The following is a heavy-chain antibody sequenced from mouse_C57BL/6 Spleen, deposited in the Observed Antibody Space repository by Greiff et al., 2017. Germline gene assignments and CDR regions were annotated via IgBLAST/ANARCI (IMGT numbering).Heavy chain of an antibody. Sequence: QVQLQQPGAELVRPGSSVKLSCKASGYTFTSYWMDWVKQRPGQGLEWIGNIYPSDSETHYNQKFKDKATLTVDKSSSTAYMQLSSLTSEDSAVYYCARKEGSSGCVKGAMDYWGQGTSVTVSS. J-gene: IGHJ4*01. D-gene: IGHD3-2*02. V-gene: IGHV1-61*01. CDR3: ARKEGSSGCVKGAMDY. CDR1: GYTFTSYW. CDR2: IYPSDSET.